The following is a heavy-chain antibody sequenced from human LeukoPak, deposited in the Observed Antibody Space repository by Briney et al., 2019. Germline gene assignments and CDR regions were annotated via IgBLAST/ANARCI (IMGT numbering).Heavy chain of an antibody. Sequence: GGSLRLSCAASGFTFSSYWMHWVRQAPGKGLVWVSRINSDGSSTSYADSVKGRFTISRDNSKNTLYLQMNSLRAEDTAVYYCAKDHYDSSGYSLNWFDPWGQGTLVTVSS. J-gene: IGHJ5*02. CDR2: INSDGSST. V-gene: IGHV3-74*01. CDR3: AKDHYDSSGYSLNWFDP. CDR1: GFTFSSYW. D-gene: IGHD3-22*01.